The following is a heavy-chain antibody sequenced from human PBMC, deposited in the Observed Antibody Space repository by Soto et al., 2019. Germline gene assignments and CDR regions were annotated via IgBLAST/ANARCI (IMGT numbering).Heavy chain of an antibody. J-gene: IGHJ4*02. CDR1: GGSISSGGYY. Sequence: PSETLSLTCTVSGGSISSGGYYWRWIRQHPGTGLEWIGHISYSGSTYYNPSLKSRVTISVDTSKNQFSLKMNSVTAADTAVYYCAREGYYGSGSYGEHLLIDYWGQGTLVTVSS. V-gene: IGHV4-31*03. CDR2: ISYSGST. CDR3: AREGYYGSGSYGEHLLIDY. D-gene: IGHD3-10*01.